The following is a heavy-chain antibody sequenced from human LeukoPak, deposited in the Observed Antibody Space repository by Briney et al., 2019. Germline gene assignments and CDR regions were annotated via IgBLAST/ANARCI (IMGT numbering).Heavy chain of an antibody. CDR3: GRHVVQYGMDV. D-gene: IGHD2-2*01. Sequence: SETLSLTCTVSGGSISSSSYYWGWIRQPPGKGLEWIVRIYYSGSTYYNPSLKSRVTISVDTSKNQLSLKLSSVTAADTAVYYCGRHVVQYGMDVWGQGTTVTVSS. CDR1: GGSISSSSYY. J-gene: IGHJ6*02. CDR2: IYYSGST. V-gene: IGHV4-39*01.